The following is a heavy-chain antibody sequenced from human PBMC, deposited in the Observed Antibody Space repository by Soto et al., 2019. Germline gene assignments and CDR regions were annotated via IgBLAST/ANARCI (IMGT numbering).Heavy chain of an antibody. Sequence: SETLSLTCTVSGGSISSSSYYWGWIRQPPGKGLEWIGSIYYSGSTYYNPSLKSRVTISVDTSKNQFSLKLSSVTAADTAVYYCARRIPTGDGIDYWGQGTLVTVSS. V-gene: IGHV4-39*01. CDR1: GGSISSSSYY. CDR2: IYYSGST. CDR3: ARRIPTGDGIDY. D-gene: IGHD1-1*01. J-gene: IGHJ4*02.